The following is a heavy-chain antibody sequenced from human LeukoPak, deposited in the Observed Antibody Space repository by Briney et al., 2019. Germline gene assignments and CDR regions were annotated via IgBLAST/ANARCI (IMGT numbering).Heavy chain of an antibody. Sequence: SETLSLTCTVSGGSISSGSYYWSWIRQPAGKGLEWIGYIYYSGSTNYNPSLKSRVTISVDTSKNQFSLKLSSVTAADTAVYYCARASKSMAFDYWGQGTLVTVSS. CDR1: GGSISSGSYY. D-gene: IGHD5-24*01. V-gene: IGHV4-61*10. CDR2: IYYSGST. CDR3: ARASKSMAFDY. J-gene: IGHJ4*02.